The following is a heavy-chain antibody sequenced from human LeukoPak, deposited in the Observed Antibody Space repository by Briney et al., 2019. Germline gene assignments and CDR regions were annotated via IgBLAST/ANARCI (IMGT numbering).Heavy chain of an antibody. CDR3: ARAVGATQPTDY. CDR2: INPNSGGT. J-gene: IGHJ4*02. D-gene: IGHD1-26*01. Sequence: GASVKVSCKASGYTFTGYYMHWVRQAPGQGLEWMGWINPNSGGTNYAQKFQGWVTMTRDTSISTAYMELSRLRSGDTAVYYCARAVGATQPTDYWGQGTLVTVSS. V-gene: IGHV1-2*04. CDR1: GYTFTGYY.